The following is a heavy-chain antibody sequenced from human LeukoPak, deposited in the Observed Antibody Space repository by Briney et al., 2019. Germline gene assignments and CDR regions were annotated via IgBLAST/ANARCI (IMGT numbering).Heavy chain of an antibody. CDR2: IYYTGGT. V-gene: IGHV4-59*08. CDR3: ARGRYSSTWYFDY. D-gene: IGHD6-13*01. J-gene: IGHJ4*02. Sequence: SETLSLTCTVSGDSVSGYFWSWVRQPPGKGLEWIGYIYYTGGTKYNPSLQSRITISVDTSKNQFSLILNSVTDADTAVYYCARGRYSSTWYFDYWGQGTLVTVSS. CDR1: GDSVSGYF.